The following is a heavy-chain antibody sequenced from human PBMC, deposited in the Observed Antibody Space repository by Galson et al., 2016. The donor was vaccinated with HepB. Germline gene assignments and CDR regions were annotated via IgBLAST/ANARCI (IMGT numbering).Heavy chain of an antibody. CDR3: ASGMDQAKIGH. J-gene: IGHJ4*02. D-gene: IGHD1-14*01. CDR1: GGSIRTGSYY. Sequence: SETLSLTCTVSGGSIRTGSYYWTWVRQPPGKGLDWIGSIYFNGNTYYNSSLKSRVTISVDTSKNQFSLNLSSVTAADTAVYYCASGMDQAKIGHWGQGALVTVSS. V-gene: IGHV4-39*01. CDR2: IYFNGNT.